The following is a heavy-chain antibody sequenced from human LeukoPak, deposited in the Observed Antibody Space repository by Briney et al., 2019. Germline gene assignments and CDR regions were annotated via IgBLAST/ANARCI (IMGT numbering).Heavy chain of an antibody. CDR2: IKQDGSEK. CDR1: GFTFSSYW. Sequence: GGSLRLSCAVSGFTFSSYWMSWVRQAPGKGLEWVANIKQDGSEKYYVDSVKGRFTISRDNAKNSLYLQMNSLRAEDTAAYYCAREMGFWGQGTLVTASS. CDR3: AREMGF. J-gene: IGHJ4*02. D-gene: IGHD5-24*01. V-gene: IGHV3-7*01.